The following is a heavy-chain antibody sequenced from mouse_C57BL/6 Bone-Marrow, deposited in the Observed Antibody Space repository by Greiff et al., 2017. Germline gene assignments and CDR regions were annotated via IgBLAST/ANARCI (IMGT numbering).Heavy chain of an antibody. Sequence: QVHVKQSGTELVKPGASVKLSCKASGYTFTSYWMHWVKQRPGQGLEWIGKINPSNGGTNYNEELKNKATLTVDKSSSTAYMQLSSLTSEDSAVYYCAKAPGYYDYDNYFDYWGQGTTLTFSS. D-gene: IGHD2-4*01. V-gene: IGHV1-53*01. CDR3: AKAPGYYDYDNYFDY. CDR2: INPSNGGT. J-gene: IGHJ2*01. CDR1: GYTFTSYW.